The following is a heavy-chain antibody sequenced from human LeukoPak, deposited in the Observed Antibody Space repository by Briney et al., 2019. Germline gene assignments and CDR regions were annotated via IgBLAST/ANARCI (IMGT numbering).Heavy chain of an antibody. D-gene: IGHD3-16*02. V-gene: IGHV4-61*10. Sequence: PSETLSLTCTVSGGSISSGGTYYWSWIRQPAGKGLEWIGYIYYSGSTNYNPSLKSRVTISVDTSKNQFSLKLSSVTAADTAVYYCASGELSRPSFDYWGQGTLVTVSS. CDR3: ASGELSRPSFDY. J-gene: IGHJ4*02. CDR2: IYYSGST. CDR1: GGSISSGGTYY.